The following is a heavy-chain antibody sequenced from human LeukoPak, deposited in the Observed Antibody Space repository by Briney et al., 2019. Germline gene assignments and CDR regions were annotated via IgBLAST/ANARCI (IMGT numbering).Heavy chain of an antibody. V-gene: IGHV4-59*01. J-gene: IGHJ4*02. CDR3: ARGRIGGQN. Sequence: SETLSLTCTVSGGSISSYYWSWIRQPPGKGLEWIGCIYYSGSTNYNPSLKSRVTISVDTSKNQLSLKLSPVTAADTAVYYCARGRIGGQNWGQGTLVTVSS. CDR2: IYYSGST. CDR1: GGSISSYY. D-gene: IGHD2/OR15-2a*01.